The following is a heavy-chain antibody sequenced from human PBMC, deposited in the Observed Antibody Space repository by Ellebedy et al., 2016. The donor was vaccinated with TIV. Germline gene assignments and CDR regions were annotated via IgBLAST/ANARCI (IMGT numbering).Heavy chain of an antibody. D-gene: IGHD4-23*01. CDR3: ASSSPKYGGLDY. V-gene: IGHV4-59*01. J-gene: IGHJ4*02. CDR2: IYYSGST. Sequence: SETLSLTCTVSGGSISSYYWSWIRQPPGKGLEWIGYIYYSGSTNYNPSLKSPVTISVDTSKNQFSLKLSSVTAADTAIFYCASSSPKYGGLDYWGQGTLVTVSS. CDR1: GGSISSYY.